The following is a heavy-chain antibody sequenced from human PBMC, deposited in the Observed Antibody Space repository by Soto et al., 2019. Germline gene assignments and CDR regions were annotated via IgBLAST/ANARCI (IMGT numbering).Heavy chain of an antibody. D-gene: IGHD2-8*01. CDR3: AKEDDLCTNGHFNI. V-gene: IGHV3-23*01. CDR1: GFTFSSYD. J-gene: IGHJ3*02. CDR2: ISGSGGSA. Sequence: EVQLLESGGGWVQPGGSLRLSCVASGFTFSSYDMSWVRQAPGKGLEWVSAISGSGGSAYYADSVKGRFTISRDNSKNTLYVQMTRLRSEDTDIYYCAKEDDLCTNGHFNIWGQGTLVTVSS.